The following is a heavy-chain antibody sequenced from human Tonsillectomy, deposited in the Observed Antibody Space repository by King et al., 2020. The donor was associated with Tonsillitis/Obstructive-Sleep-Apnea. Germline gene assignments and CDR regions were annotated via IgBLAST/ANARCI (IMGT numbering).Heavy chain of an antibody. D-gene: IGHD2-15*01. Sequence: QLVQSGAEVKKPGSSVKVSCKSSGDTFINYAISWVRQAPGQGLEWMGRIIPILGIANYAQNFQGTVTITADKSTSTAYMELSSLRSEDTAVYYCASSVVVAAKTFCFRMDVWGKGTTVTVSS. CDR3: ASSVVVAAKTFCFRMDV. V-gene: IGHV1-69*09. CDR1: GDTFINYA. CDR2: IIPILGIA. J-gene: IGHJ6*03.